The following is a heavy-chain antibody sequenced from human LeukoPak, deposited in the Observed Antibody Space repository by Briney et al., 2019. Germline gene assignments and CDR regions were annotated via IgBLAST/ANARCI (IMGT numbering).Heavy chain of an antibody. CDR1: GGSISSSSYY. CDR2: IYYSGST. Sequence: SETLSLTCTVSGGSISSSSYYWGWIRQPPGKGLEWIGSIYYSGSTYYNPSLKSRVTISVDTSKNQFSLKLSSVTAADTAVYYCAGPDFWSGYYLNWGQGTLVTVSS. J-gene: IGHJ4*02. CDR3: AGPDFWSGYYLN. V-gene: IGHV4-39*01. D-gene: IGHD3-3*01.